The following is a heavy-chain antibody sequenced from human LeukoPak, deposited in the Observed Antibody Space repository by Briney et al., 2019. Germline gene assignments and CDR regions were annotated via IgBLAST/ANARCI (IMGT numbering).Heavy chain of an antibody. V-gene: IGHV3-23*01. D-gene: IGHD3-10*02. CDR3: AELGITMIGGV. CDR2: ISGIGGST. Sequence: PGGSLRLSCAGSGFTFSSYAMSWVRQAPGKGLDWVSAISGIGGSTYYADSVKGRFTISRDNSKNSLYLQMNSLRAEETAVYYCAELGITMIGGVWGEGTTVTISS. CDR1: GFTFSSYA. J-gene: IGHJ6*01.